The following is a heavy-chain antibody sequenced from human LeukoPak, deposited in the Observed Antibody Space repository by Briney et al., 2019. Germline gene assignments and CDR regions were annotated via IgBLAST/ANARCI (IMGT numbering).Heavy chain of an antibody. Sequence: PGGSLRLSRAASGFTFSSYGMYWVRQAPGKGLEWVAVISYDGSNKYYADSVKGRFTISRDNSKNTLYLQMNSLRAEDTAVYYCAKDTRYDYYFDYWGQGTLVTVSS. D-gene: IGHD5-12*01. CDR2: ISYDGSNK. CDR3: AKDTRYDYYFDY. V-gene: IGHV3-30*18. J-gene: IGHJ4*02. CDR1: GFTFSSYG.